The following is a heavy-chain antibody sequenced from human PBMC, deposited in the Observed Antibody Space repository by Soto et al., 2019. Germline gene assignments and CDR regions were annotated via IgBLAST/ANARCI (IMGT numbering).Heavy chain of an antibody. CDR1: GYTFTSYY. D-gene: IGHD6-19*01. Sequence: QVQLVQSGAEVKKPGASVKVSCKASGYTFTSYYMHWVRQAPGQGLEWMAIINPSGGSTSYAQKFQGRVTMTRDTSTSTVYIELSRLRSEDTAVYYCAREAGAFDYWGQGTLVTVSS. CDR3: AREAGAFDY. J-gene: IGHJ4*02. V-gene: IGHV1-46*01. CDR2: INPSGGST.